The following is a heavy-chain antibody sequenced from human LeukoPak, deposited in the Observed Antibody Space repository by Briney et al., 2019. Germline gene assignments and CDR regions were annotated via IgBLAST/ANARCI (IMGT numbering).Heavy chain of an antibody. J-gene: IGHJ3*02. D-gene: IGHD3-22*01. CDR2: IYYSGST. V-gene: IGHV4-59*08. CDR3: ARIMLGDSSGYYYGLAAFDI. CDR1: GFTFSSYA. Sequence: PGGSLRLSCAASGFTFSSYAMSWVRQAPGKGLEWIGYIYYSGSTNYNPSLKSRVTISVDTSKNQFSLKLSSVTAADTAVYYCARIMLGDSSGYYYGLAAFDIWGQGTMVTVSS.